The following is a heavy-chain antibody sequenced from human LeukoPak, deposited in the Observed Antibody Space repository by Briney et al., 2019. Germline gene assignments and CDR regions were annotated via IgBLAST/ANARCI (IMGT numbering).Heavy chain of an antibody. CDR3: ARDIRVSMVRYYFDY. D-gene: IGHD3-10*01. Sequence: PSETLSLTCTVSGSSISSSYHYWGWIRQPPGKGLEWIGSIHYSGSTNYNPSLKSRVTISVDTSKNQFSLKLSSVTAADTAVYYCARDIRVSMVRYYFDYWGQGTLVTVSS. V-gene: IGHV4-39*07. J-gene: IGHJ4*02. CDR2: IHYSGST. CDR1: GSSISSSYHY.